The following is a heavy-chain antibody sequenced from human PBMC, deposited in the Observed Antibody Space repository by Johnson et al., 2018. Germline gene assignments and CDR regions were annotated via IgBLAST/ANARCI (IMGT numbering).Heavy chain of an antibody. D-gene: IGHD5-12*01. J-gene: IGHJ6*02. Sequence: QVQLVQSGAEVKKPGSSVKVSCKVSGGTLSSYAISWVRQAPGQGLEWLGGIIPLFGTTNYAQKFQGRVTITADEPTSTAYMEMSSLRSEDTAVYYCARDLIEFQKYYSGYDYYYYCGMDVWGQGTTVSVSS. V-gene: IGHV1-69*01. CDR3: ARDLIEFQKYYSGYDYYYYCGMDV. CDR2: IIPLFGTT. CDR1: GGTLSSYA.